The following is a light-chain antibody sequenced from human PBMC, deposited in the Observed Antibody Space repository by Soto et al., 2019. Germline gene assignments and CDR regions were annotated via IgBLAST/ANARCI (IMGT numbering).Light chain of an antibody. Sequence: QSVLTQPPSVSGAPGQRVTISCTGHSSNIGSPFDVHWYQHLPGTAPRLLIYANNNRPSGVPDRFSGSKSGTSASLAITGLQGDDEADYYCQSFDSRLSAPVFGGGTKLTVL. CDR3: QSFDSRLSAPV. J-gene: IGLJ2*01. CDR1: SSNIGSPFD. V-gene: IGLV1-40*01. CDR2: ANN.